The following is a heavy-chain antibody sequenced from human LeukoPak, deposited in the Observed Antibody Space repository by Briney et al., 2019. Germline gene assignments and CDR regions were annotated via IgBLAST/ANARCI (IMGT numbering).Heavy chain of an antibody. D-gene: IGHD3-10*01. Sequence: ASETLSLTCTVSGGSVSSGSYYWSWIRQPPGKGLEWIGYIYYSGSTNYNPSLKSRVTISVDTSKNQFSLKLSSVTAADTAVYYCARAMGSGSYAYYYGMGVWGQGTTVTVSS. CDR3: ARAMGSGSYAYYYGMGV. CDR2: IYYSGST. CDR1: GGSVSSGSYY. V-gene: IGHV4-61*01. J-gene: IGHJ6*02.